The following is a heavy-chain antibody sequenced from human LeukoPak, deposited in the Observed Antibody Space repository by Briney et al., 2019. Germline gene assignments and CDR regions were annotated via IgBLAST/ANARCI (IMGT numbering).Heavy chain of an antibody. J-gene: IGHJ4*02. CDR1: GFIFSTYW. D-gene: IGHD5-18*01. CDR2: IVPDGSGR. V-gene: IGHV3-7*03. Sequence: GGSLRLSCAASGFIFSTYWMSWVRQAPGKGREWVASIVPDGSGRYYADSVKGGFTISRDNAKNSLYLQMNSLRAEDTALYYCANGRGYNYGYIFGYFDYWGQGTLVTVSS. CDR3: ANGRGYNYGYIFGYFDY.